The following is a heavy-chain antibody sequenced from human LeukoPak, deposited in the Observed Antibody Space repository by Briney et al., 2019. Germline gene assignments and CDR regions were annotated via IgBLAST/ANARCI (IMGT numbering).Heavy chain of an antibody. D-gene: IGHD6-13*01. J-gene: IGHJ6*03. Sequence: PSETLSLTCTVSGGSISSYYWSWIRQPPGKGLEWIGYIYTSGSTNYNPSLKSRGTISVDTSTNQFSLTLSSVTAADTAVYYCARHRSSSWYTGDDYYYYYYMDVWGKGTTVTVSS. CDR3: ARHRSSSWYTGDDYYYYYYMDV. CDR1: GGSISSYY. V-gene: IGHV4-4*09. CDR2: IYTSGST.